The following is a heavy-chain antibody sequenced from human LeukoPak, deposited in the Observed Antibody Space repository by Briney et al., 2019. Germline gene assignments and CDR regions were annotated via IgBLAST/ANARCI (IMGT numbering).Heavy chain of an antibody. D-gene: IGHD3-22*01. J-gene: IGHJ4*02. Sequence: PSETLSLTCAVFGGSLSDHDWSWIRQPPGKGLEWIGEINHRGATNYNPSLKSRVTLSLDTSKNQGSLKLNSLTAADTAVYYCARGKGDLSMIVMIVTAVEFYFDSWGPGTLVTVSS. V-gene: IGHV4-34*01. CDR2: INHRGAT. CDR3: ARGKGDLSMIVMIVTAVEFYFDS. CDR1: GGSLSDHD.